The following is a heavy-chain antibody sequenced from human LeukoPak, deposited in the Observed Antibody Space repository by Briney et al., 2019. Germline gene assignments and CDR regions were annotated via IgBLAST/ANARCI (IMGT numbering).Heavy chain of an antibody. CDR2: IFGSGGSA. V-gene: IGHV3-23*01. Sequence: GGSLRLSCTASGFTFSSYAMYWVREAPGKGLEWVSGIFGSGGSAHYADSVKGRFTISRDNSQNTVYLQMNSLRAEDTAVYYCGKTTTGYSSGRNPAWPVDYWGQGTLVTVSS. CDR1: GFTFSSYA. J-gene: IGHJ4*02. D-gene: IGHD6-19*01. CDR3: GKTTTGYSSGRNPAWPVDY.